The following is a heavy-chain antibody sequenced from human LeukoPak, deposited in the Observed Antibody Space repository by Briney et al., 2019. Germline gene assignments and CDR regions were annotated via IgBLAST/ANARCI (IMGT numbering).Heavy chain of an antibody. J-gene: IGHJ4*02. D-gene: IGHD3-9*01. Sequence: PSETLSLTCAVYGGSFSGYYWSWIRQPPGKGLEWIGEINHSGSTNYNPSLRSRVTISVDTSKNQFSLKLSSVTAADTAVYYCVPPVILTGWGQGTLVTVSS. V-gene: IGHV4-34*01. CDR1: GGSFSGYY. CDR3: VPPVILTG. CDR2: INHSGST.